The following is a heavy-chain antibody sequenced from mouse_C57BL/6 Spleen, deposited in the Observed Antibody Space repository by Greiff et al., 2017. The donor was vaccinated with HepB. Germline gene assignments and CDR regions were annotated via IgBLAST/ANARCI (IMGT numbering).Heavy chain of an antibody. CDR1: GYTFTDYN. J-gene: IGHJ4*01. V-gene: IGHV1-22*01. D-gene: IGHD1-1*01. CDR2: INPNNGGT. CDR3: ARPYYGSRGAWFAY. Sequence: EVQLQQSGPELVKPGASVKMSCKASGYTFTDYNMHWVKQSHGKSLEWIGYINPNNGGTSYNQKFKGKATLTVNKSSSTAYMELRSLTSEDSAVYYCARPYYGSRGAWFAYWGQGTSVTVSS.